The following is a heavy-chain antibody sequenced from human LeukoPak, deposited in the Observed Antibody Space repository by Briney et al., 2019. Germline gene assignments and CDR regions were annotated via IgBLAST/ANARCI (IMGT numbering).Heavy chain of an antibody. Sequence: SETLSLTCTVSGYSISSGYYWGWIRQPPGKGLERIGSIYHSGSTYYNPSLKSRVTISVDTSKNQFSLKLSSVTAADTAVYYCARVPRDRKTNDYWGQGTLVTVSS. CDR2: IYHSGST. J-gene: IGHJ4*02. V-gene: IGHV4-38-2*02. D-gene: IGHD1-1*01. CDR3: ARVPRDRKTNDY. CDR1: GYSISSGYY.